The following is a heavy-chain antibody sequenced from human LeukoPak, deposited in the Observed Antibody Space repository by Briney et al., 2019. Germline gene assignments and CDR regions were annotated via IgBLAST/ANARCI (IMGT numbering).Heavy chain of an antibody. CDR3: AREGFCGGDCPGYFDL. CDR1: GYSFSNNG. J-gene: IGHJ2*01. CDR2: IWNDGSKK. Sequence: GRSLRLSCVASGYSFSNNGMHWVRQAPGKGLEWVAVIWNDGSKKYHADSVKGRFTISSENAKNSLYLQMNSLRAGDTAVYYCAREGFCGGDCPGYFDLWGRGTLVTVSS. V-gene: IGHV3-33*01. D-gene: IGHD2-21*02.